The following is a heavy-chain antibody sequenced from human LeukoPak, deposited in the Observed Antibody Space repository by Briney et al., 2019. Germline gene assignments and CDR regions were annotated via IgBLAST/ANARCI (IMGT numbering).Heavy chain of an antibody. Sequence: SAKVSCKASGGTFSSYAISWVRQAPGQGLEWMGRIIPIFGIANYAQKFQGRVTITADKSTSTAYMELSSLRSEDTAVYYCASDLSGPPNNFDWLFPLDYWGQGTLVTVSS. CDR2: IIPIFGIA. CDR1: GGTFSSYA. V-gene: IGHV1-69*04. J-gene: IGHJ4*02. CDR3: ASDLSGPPNNFDWLFPLDY. D-gene: IGHD3-9*01.